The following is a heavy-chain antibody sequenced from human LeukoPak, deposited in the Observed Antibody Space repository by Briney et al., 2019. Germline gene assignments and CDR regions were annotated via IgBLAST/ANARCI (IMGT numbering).Heavy chain of an antibody. CDR3: ARAGDSSGYWSY. D-gene: IGHD3-22*01. V-gene: IGHV4-39*07. CDR1: GGSISSSSYY. J-gene: IGHJ4*02. CDR2: IYYSGST. Sequence: SETLSLTCTVSGGSISSSSYYWGWIRQPPGKGLEWIGSIYYSGSTYYNPSLKSRVTISVDKSKNQFSLKLSSVTAADTAVYYCARAGDSSGYWSYWGQGTLVTVSS.